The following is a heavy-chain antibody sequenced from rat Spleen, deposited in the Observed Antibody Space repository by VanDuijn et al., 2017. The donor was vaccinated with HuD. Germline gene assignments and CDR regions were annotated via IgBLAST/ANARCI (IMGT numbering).Heavy chain of an antibody. CDR2: ITNASGSI. CDR1: GFIFSDHY. V-gene: IGHV5-25*01. Sequence: EVQLVESDGGLVQPGRSLKLSCAASGFIFSDHYVAWVRQAPTKGLEWVASITNASGSIYYRDSVKGRFTISRDNAKSTLYLQMNNLRSEDTATYYCARGTYFRHWGQGVMVTVSS. J-gene: IGHJ2*01. D-gene: IGHD4-6*01. CDR3: ARGTYFRH.